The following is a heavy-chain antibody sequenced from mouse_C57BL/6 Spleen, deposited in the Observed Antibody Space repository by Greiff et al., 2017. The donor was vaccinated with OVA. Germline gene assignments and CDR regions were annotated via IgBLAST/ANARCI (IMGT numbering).Heavy chain of an antibody. J-gene: IGHJ2*01. CDR1: GFTFSSYA. V-gene: IGHV5-4*01. D-gene: IGHD2-2*01. CDR3: AGDGYYFDY. CDR2: ISAGGSYT. Sequence: EVKLMEPGGGLVKPGGSLKLSCAASGFTFSSYAMSWVRQTPEKRLEWVATISAGGSYTYYPDNVKGRFTISRDNAKNNLYLQMSHLKSEDAAMYYCAGDGYYFDYWGQGTTLTVSS.